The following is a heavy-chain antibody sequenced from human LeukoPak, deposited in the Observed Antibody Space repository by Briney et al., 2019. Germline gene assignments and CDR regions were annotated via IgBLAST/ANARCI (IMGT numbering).Heavy chain of an antibody. CDR1: EFTFSSYW. CDR3: KRKTAYDILTGYYSPYFDY. J-gene: IGHJ4*02. V-gene: IGHV3-7*01. Sequence: GGSLRLSCAASEFTFSSYWMSWVRKAQGKGLEWVANIKQDGSEKYYVDSVKGRFTISRDNAKNSLYLQMNSLRSEDTAVFFFKRKTAYDILTGYYSPYFDYWGQGTLVTVSS. D-gene: IGHD3-9*01. CDR2: IKQDGSEK.